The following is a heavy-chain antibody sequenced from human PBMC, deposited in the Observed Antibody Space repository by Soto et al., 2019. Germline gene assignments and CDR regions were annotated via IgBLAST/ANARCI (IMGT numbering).Heavy chain of an antibody. J-gene: IGHJ4*02. V-gene: IGHV1-18*01. CDR2: ISAYNGNT. CDR3: ARDDWGEDSGGWNDY. CDR1: GYTFTSYG. Sequence: QVQLLQSGAEVKKPGASVKVACKASGYTFTSYGISWVRQAPGQGLEWMGWISAYNGNTNYAQKLQGRVTMTTDTSTSTAYMELRSLRSDDTAVYYCARDDWGEDSGGWNDYWGQGTLVTVSS. D-gene: IGHD6-19*01.